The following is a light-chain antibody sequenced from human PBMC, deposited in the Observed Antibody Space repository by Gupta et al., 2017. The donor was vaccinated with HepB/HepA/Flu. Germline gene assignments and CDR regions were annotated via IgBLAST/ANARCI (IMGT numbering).Light chain of an antibody. CDR1: QSVLYSSKNKNY. V-gene: IGKV4-1*01. J-gene: IGKJ4*01. CDR2: WAS. CDR3: QQYYTFPLT. Sequence: DIVMTQSPDSLTVSLGERATINCKSSQSVLYSSKNKNYLAWYQQKPGQSPKLLIYWASARESGVPDRFTGSGPGTDFTLTIDSLQAEDVAIYYCQQYYTFPLTFGGGTKVEAK.